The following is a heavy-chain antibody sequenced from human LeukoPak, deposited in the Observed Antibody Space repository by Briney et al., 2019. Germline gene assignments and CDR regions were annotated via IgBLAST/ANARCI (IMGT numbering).Heavy chain of an antibody. D-gene: IGHD3-10*01. CDR3: ARGGVGSFDY. V-gene: IGHV3-74*01. J-gene: IGHJ4*02. CDR1: GFTFDYYW. Sequence: GGSLRLSCAASGFTFDYYWMHWIRQAPGQGLVWVSRIHSDGSATNYADSVKGRFTISRDNAKNTLDLQMNGLTVEDTAVYYCARGGVGSFDYWGQGIVVTVSS. CDR2: IHSDGSAT.